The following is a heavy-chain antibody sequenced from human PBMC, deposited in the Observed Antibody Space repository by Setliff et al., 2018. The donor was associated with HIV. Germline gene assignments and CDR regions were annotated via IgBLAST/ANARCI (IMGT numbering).Heavy chain of an antibody. Sequence: QSGGSLRLSCAASGFTFSSYAMSWVRQAPGKGLEWVSAISGSGGSTYYADSVKGRFTISRDNSKNTLYLQMNSLRAEDTAVYYCAGQGGYDLGYYYMDVWGKGTTVTVSS. V-gene: IGHV3-23*01. D-gene: IGHD5-12*01. J-gene: IGHJ6*03. CDR1: GFTFSSYA. CDR2: ISGSGGST. CDR3: AGQGGYDLGYYYMDV.